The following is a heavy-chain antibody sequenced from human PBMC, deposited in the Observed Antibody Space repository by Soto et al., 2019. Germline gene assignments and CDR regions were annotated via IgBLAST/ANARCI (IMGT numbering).Heavy chain of an antibody. V-gene: IGHV3-30*18. CDR3: ANGGSSSTRGNWYFDL. CDR1: GFTFSSYG. J-gene: IGHJ2*01. Sequence: QVPLVESGGGVVQPGRSLRLSCAASGFTFSSYGMHWVRQAPGKGLEWVAVISYDGSNKYYADSVKGRFTISRDNSKNTLYLQMNSLRAEDTAVYYCANGGSSSTRGNWYFDLWGRGTLVTVSS. CDR2: ISYDGSNK. D-gene: IGHD6-6*01.